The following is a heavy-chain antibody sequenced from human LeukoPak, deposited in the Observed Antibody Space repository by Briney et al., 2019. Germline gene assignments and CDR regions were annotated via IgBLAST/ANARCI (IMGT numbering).Heavy chain of an antibody. CDR2: INHSGVT. J-gene: IGHJ4*02. CDR1: GGSSSDYY. D-gene: IGHD3-9*01. CDR3: VTSYDILTAYHDY. Sequence: SSETLSFTCAVYGGSSSDYYWSWIRQPPGKGLEWIGEINHSGVTNYNPSLKSRVTISEDTSKRQFSLKLSSVTAADTAVYYCVTSYDILTAYHDYWGQGTLVTVSS. V-gene: IGHV4-34*01.